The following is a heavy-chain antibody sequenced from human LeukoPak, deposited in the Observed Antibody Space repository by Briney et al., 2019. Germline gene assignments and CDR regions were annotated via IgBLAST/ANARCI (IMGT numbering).Heavy chain of an antibody. Sequence: GGSLRLSCAASGFTFDDYAMHWVRQAPGKGREWDSLISWDRGSTYYADSVKGRFTISRDNSRHTLYLQMNSLGAEDTALYYCAKDKEYSGFGPILSGYYYGMDVWGKGTTVTVSS. D-gene: IGHD5-12*01. V-gene: IGHV3-43D*04. CDR1: GFTFDDYA. CDR2: ISWDRGST. CDR3: AKDKEYSGFGPILSGYYYGMDV. J-gene: IGHJ6*04.